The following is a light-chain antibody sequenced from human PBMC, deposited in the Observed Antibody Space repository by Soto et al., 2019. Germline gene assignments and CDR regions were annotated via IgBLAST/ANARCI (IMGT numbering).Light chain of an antibody. CDR2: GAS. CDR1: QSVSNNY. CDR3: QQYGSSGT. J-gene: IGKJ4*02. V-gene: IGKV3-20*01. Sequence: EIMLTQSAVALSLYKGERATLSCRASQSVSNNYLAWYQQKPGQAPRLLIYGASNRATGIPDRFSGSGSGTNFTLTISRLEPEDFAVYYCQQYGSSGTFGEGTKVDI.